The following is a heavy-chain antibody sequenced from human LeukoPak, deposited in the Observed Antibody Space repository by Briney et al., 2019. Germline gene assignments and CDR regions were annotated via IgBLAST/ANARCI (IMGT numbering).Heavy chain of an antibody. V-gene: IGHV3-48*03. CDR2: ISSSGSTI. CDR3: ARDYYDSSGGDY. J-gene: IGHJ4*02. Sequence: GGSLRLSCAASGFTFSSYEMNWVRQAPGKGLEWVSYISSSGSTIYYADSVKGRFTISRDNAKNSLYLQMNSLRAEDTAVYYCARDYYDSSGGDYWGQGTLVTVSS. CDR1: GFTFSSYE. D-gene: IGHD3-22*01.